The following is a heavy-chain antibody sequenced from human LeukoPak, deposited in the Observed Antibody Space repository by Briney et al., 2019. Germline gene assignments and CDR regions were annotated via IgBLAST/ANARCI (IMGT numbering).Heavy chain of an antibody. CDR3: ARTIGRKQIDY. CDR1: GGSISRYC. V-gene: IGHV4-59*12. J-gene: IGHJ4*02. D-gene: IGHD5-24*01. Sequence: PSETLSLTCTVSGGSISRYCWSWIRQPPGKGLEWIGYIYYSGSTNYNPSLKSRVTMSLDTSKNQFSLKLSSVTAADTAVYYCARTIGRKQIDYWGQGTLVTVSS. CDR2: IYYSGST.